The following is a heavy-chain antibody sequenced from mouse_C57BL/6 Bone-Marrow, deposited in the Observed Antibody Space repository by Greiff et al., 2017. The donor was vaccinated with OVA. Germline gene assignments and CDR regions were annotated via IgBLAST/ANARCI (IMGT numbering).Heavy chain of an antibody. V-gene: IGHV5-6*01. CDR3: ARHEGY. CDR1: GFTFSSYG. CDR2: ISSGCSST. J-gene: IGHJ2*01. Sequence: EVQLVESGGDLVKPGGSLKLSCAASGFTFSSYGMSWVRQTPDTRLAWVATISSGCSSTYYPDSVKGRCTISRDNAKNTLYLQMSSLKSEDTAMYYCARHEGYWGQGTTLTVSS.